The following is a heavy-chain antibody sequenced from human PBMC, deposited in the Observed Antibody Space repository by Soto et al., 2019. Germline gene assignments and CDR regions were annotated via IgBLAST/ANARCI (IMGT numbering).Heavy chain of an antibody. CDR1: GGTFSSYA. V-gene: IGHV1-69*13. CDR3: ARSTRWIQLWDGGMDV. J-gene: IGHJ6*02. CDR2: IIPIFGTA. Sequence: SVKVSCKASGGTFSSYAISWVRQAPGQGLEWMGGIIPIFGTANYAQKFQGRVTITADESTSTAYMELSSLRSEDTAVYYCARSTRWIQLWDGGMDVWRQGTTVTVSS. D-gene: IGHD5-18*01.